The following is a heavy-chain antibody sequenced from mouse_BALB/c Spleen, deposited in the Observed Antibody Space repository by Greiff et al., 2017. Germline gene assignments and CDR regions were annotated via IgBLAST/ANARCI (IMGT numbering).Heavy chain of an antibody. D-gene: IGHD2-14*01. CDR2: ISDGGSYT. J-gene: IGHJ3*01. CDR3: ARDGTSYYRYFAY. Sequence: EVKLVESGGGLVKPGGSLKLSCAASGFTFSDYYMYWVRQTPEKRLEWVATISDGGSYTYYPDSVKGRFTISRDNAKNNLYLQMSSLKSEDTAMYYCARDGTSYYRYFAYWGQGTLVTVSA. CDR1: GFTFSDYY. V-gene: IGHV5-4*02.